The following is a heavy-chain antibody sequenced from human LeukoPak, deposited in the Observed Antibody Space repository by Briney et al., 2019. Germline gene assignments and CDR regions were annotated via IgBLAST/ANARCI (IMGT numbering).Heavy chain of an antibody. CDR3: AKVPSWFGELYLDY. J-gene: IGHJ4*02. V-gene: IGHV3-23*01. CDR1: GFTFSSYA. D-gene: IGHD3-10*01. CDR2: ISGSGGST. Sequence: GGSLRLSCAASGFTFSSYAMSWVRQAPGKGLEWVSAISGSGGSTYYADSVKGRFTISRGNSKNTLYLQMNSLRAEDTAVYYCAKVPSWFGELYLDYWGQGTLVTVSS.